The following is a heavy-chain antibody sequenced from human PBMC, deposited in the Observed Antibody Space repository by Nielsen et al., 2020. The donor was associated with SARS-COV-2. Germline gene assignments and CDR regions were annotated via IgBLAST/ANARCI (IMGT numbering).Heavy chain of an antibody. CDR3: ARGEESKYYYGMDV. Sequence: ASVKVSCKASGYTFTSYYMHWVRQAPGQGLEWMGIINPSGGSTSYAQKFQGRVTMTTDTSTSTAYMELRSLRSDDTAVYYCARGEESKYYYGMDVWGQGTTVTVSS. D-gene: IGHD3-10*01. V-gene: IGHV1-46*01. CDR1: GYTFTSYY. J-gene: IGHJ6*02. CDR2: INPSGGST.